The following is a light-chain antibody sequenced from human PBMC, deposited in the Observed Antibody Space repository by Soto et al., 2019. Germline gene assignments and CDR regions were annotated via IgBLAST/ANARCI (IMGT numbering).Light chain of an antibody. CDR3: QQYNGYPHT. V-gene: IGKV1-5*03. CDR2: KAS. Sequence: DIQMTQSPSTLSASVGDRVTITCRASQSISTWLAWYQQKPVKAPKLLIYKASSLRNGVPSRFSGSGSVTEFTLTIYSLQPDDFASYYCQQYNGYPHTFGQGTKLEIK. CDR1: QSISTW. J-gene: IGKJ2*01.